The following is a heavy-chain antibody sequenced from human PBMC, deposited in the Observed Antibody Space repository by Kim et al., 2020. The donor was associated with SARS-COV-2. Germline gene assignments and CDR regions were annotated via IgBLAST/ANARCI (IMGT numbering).Heavy chain of an antibody. V-gene: IGHV1-46*01. CDR2: VNLSGGST. CDR1: GYTFTDYY. D-gene: IGHD2-15*01. CDR3: AILGDCSGGSCGDN. Sequence: ASVKVSCKASGYTFTDYYMHWVRQAPGQGPEWMGIVNLSGGSTSYAQKFQGRVTMTRDKSTRTVYMELSSLRSEDTAVYYCAILGDCSGGSCGDNWGQGTLVTVSS. J-gene: IGHJ4*02.